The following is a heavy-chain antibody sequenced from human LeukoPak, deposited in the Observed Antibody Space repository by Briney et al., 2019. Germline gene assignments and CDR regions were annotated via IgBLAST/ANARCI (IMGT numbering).Heavy chain of an antibody. Sequence: GGALRLSCAGSGFTFSSYSMNWVRQAPGKGLEWVSYISSGSSTIYYADSVKGRFTISRDNAKNSLYLQMNSLRDEDTAVYYCAREKAALSAFDIWGQGTMVTVSS. D-gene: IGHD2-15*01. J-gene: IGHJ3*02. CDR1: GFTFSSYS. V-gene: IGHV3-48*02. CDR3: AREKAALSAFDI. CDR2: ISSGSSTI.